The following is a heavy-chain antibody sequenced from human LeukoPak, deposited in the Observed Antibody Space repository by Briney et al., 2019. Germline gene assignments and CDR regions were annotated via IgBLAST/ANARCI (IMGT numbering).Heavy chain of an antibody. Sequence: KPGGSLRLSCAASGFTFSSYSMNWVRQAPGKGLEWDSSISSSSSYIYYADSVKGRFTISRDNAKNSLYLQMNSLRAEDTAVYYCARDSRVVDSYEYYYDSSGYYYFDYWGQGTLVTVSS. J-gene: IGHJ4*02. CDR1: GFTFSSYS. D-gene: IGHD3-22*01. V-gene: IGHV3-21*01. CDR3: ARDSRVVDSYEYYYDSSGYYYFDY. CDR2: ISSSSSYI.